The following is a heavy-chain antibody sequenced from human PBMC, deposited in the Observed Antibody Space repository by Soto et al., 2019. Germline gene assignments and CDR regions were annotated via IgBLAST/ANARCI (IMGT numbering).Heavy chain of an antibody. V-gene: IGHV3-9*01. CDR2: ISWNSGSI. D-gene: IGHD4-17*01. CDR1: GFTFDDYA. CDR3: AKDTKGVGTVTTTANAFDI. J-gene: IGHJ3*02. Sequence: GGSLRLSCAASGFTFDDYAMHWVRQAPGKGLEWVSGISWNSGSIGYADSVKGRFTISRDNAKNSLYLQMNSLRAEDTALYYCAKDTKGVGTVTTTANAFDIWGQGTMVTVSS.